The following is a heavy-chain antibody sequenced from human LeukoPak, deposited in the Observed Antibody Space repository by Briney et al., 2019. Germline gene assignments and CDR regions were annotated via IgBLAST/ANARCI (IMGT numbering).Heavy chain of an antibody. CDR2: INSDGSGT. CDR1: GFTFNSYW. J-gene: IGHJ3*02. CDR3: ARDRLTNDAFDI. V-gene: IGHV3-74*01. Sequence: GGSLRLSCAASGFTFNSYWMHWVRQAPGKGLVWVSRINSDGSGTSDADFVKGRFTISRDNSKNTLYLQMNSLRAEDTAMYYCARDRLTNDAFDIRGQGTMVTVSS. D-gene: IGHD2-8*01.